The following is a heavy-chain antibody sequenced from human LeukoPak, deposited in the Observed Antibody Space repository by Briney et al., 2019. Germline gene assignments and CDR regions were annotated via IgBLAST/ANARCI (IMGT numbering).Heavy chain of an antibody. CDR2: IYHSGTT. J-gene: IGHJ5*02. Sequence: SETLSLTCGVSGYSISSGYWAWIRQPPGKGLEWIASIYHSGTTYSNPSLQSRVTLSVDTSRNQFSLKLSAVTAADTAAYYCARDPAMTFNWFDPWGQGTLVIVSS. CDR3: ARDPAMTFNWFDP. CDR1: GYSISSGY. D-gene: IGHD2-21*02. V-gene: IGHV4-38-2*02.